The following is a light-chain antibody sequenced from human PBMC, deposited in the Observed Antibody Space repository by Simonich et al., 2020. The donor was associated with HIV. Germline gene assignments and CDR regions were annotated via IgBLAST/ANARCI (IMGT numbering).Light chain of an antibody. Sequence: DIVMTQSPLSLPVTLGQPASISCRSSQSLVHSDGNTYLNWYHQRPGQSPRRLIYKVSNRDSGVPERFSGSGSDTDFTLKISRVEAEDVGIYYCMQGTLWWTFGQGTKVEIK. CDR1: QSLVHSDGNTY. CDR3: MQGTLWWT. J-gene: IGKJ1*01. CDR2: KVS. V-gene: IGKV2-30*02.